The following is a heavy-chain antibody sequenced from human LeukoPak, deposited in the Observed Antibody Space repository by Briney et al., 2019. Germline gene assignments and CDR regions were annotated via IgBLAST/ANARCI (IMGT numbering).Heavy chain of an antibody. D-gene: IGHD3-10*01. CDR2: IDPSDSDT. J-gene: IGHJ5*02. CDR3: ARLRYYGSGSPRGRPGSFDP. Sequence: GESLKISCKGSGYSLTSYWISWVRQMPGKGLEWMGRIDPSDSDTNYSPSFQGHVTISHDKSISTAYLQWSSLKASDTAMYYCARLRYYGSGSPRGRPGSFDPWGQGTLVTVSS. CDR1: GYSLTSYW. V-gene: IGHV5-10-1*01.